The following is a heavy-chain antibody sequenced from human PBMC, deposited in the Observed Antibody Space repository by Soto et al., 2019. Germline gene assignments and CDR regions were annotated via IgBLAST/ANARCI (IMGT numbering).Heavy chain of an antibody. Sequence: SVKVSCKASGGTFNNYPITWVRQAPGEGLERMGGSIPIFGTANYAQKFQGGVTISVDESTSTAYMELSSLRSEDTAVYYCARGRGYSGDDHYYYFDMDVWGQGTTVTVSS. D-gene: IGHD5-12*01. V-gene: IGHV1-69*13. CDR3: ARGRGYSGDDHYYYFDMDV. CDR2: SIPIFGTA. CDR1: GGTFNNYP. J-gene: IGHJ6*02.